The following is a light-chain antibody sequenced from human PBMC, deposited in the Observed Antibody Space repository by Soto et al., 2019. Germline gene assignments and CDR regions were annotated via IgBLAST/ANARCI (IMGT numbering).Light chain of an antibody. V-gene: IGKV1-39*01. Sequence: IRMSQSPPSLDASVGDIVTITCRARPSIDSFLNWYQQNPGKAPQLLNFAASRLQDGVPSRFSGSGSGTDFALTITSQQPEDLATYHGQQTHGPPYNFGQGNKLQI. J-gene: IGKJ2*01. CDR1: PSIDSF. CDR3: QQTHGPPYN. CDR2: AAS.